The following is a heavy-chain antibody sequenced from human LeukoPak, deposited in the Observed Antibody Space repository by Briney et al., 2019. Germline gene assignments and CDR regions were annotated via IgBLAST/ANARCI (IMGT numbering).Heavy chain of an antibody. Sequence: PGGSLRLSCAASGFTFSSYWMSWVRQAPGKGLEWVANIKQDGSEKYYVDSVKGRFTISRDNAKNSLYLQMNSLRAEDTAVYYCARSRKKWELLDFDYWGQGTLATVSS. CDR3: ARSRKKWELLDFDY. CDR2: IKQDGSEK. V-gene: IGHV3-7*01. J-gene: IGHJ4*02. D-gene: IGHD1-26*01. CDR1: GFTFSSYW.